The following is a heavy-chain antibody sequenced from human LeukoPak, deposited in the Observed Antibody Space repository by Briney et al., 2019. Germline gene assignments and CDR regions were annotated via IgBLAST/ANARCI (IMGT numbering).Heavy chain of an antibody. D-gene: IGHD3-9*01. Sequence: PGGSLRLSCAASGFTFSSYGMHRVRQAPGKGLEWVAFIRYDGSNKYYADSVKGRFTISRDNSKNTLYLQMNSLRAEDTAVYYCAKDGYFDWLSNGSFDYWGQGTLVTVSS. CDR2: IRYDGSNK. J-gene: IGHJ4*02. CDR3: AKDGYFDWLSNGSFDY. V-gene: IGHV3-30*02. CDR1: GFTFSSYG.